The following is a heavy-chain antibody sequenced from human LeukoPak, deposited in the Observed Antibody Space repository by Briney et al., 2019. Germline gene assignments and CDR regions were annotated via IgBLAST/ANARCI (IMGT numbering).Heavy chain of an antibody. CDR1: GGSINSYY. V-gene: IGHV4-4*07. CDR3: ARDSTARAYDI. Sequence: PSETLSLTCTVPGGSINSYYWSWIRKPAGKGLEWIGRIYTSGSTNYSPSLKSRITMSVDTSNNQFSLNLSSVTAADTAVYYCARDSTARAYDIWGQGTMVTVSS. CDR2: IYTSGST. J-gene: IGHJ3*02. D-gene: IGHD2-2*01.